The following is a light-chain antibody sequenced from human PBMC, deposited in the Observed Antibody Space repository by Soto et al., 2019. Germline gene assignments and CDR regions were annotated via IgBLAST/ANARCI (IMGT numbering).Light chain of an antibody. J-gene: IGKJ5*01. CDR3: QQYNNWPIT. CDR2: DAS. V-gene: IGKV3D-15*01. CDR1: QSVSRN. Sequence: EIFMAQARWSVSVEAEERATLSCRASQSVSRNLAWYQQKTGQAPRLLIYDASTRATGTPARFSGSGSGTKFTLSISSLQSEDFAVYYCQQYNNWPITFGQGTRLEIK.